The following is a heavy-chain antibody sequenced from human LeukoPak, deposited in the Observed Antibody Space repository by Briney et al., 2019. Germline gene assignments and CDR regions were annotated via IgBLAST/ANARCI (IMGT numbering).Heavy chain of an antibody. V-gene: IGHV3-30-3*01. CDR1: GFTVSTNY. J-gene: IGHJ4*02. CDR3: AREVWGQVYFDY. D-gene: IGHD7-27*01. CDR2: ISYDGSNK. Sequence: GESLRLSCAASGFTVSTNYMSWVRQAPGKGLEWVAVISYDGSNKYYADSVKGRFTISRDNSKNTLYLQMNSLRAEDTAVYYCAREVWGQVYFDYWGQGTLVTVSS.